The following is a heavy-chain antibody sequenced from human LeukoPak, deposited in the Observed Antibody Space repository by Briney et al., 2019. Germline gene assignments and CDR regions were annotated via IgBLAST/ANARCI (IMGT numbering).Heavy chain of an antibody. CDR1: GCTFTGYY. CDR2: INPNSGGT. V-gene: IGHV1-2*02. Sequence: ASVKVSCKASGCTFTGYYMHWVRQAPGQGLEWMGWINPNSGGTNYAQKFQGRVTMTRDTSISTAYMGLSRLRSDDTAVYYCARVVDDGFWSGYRYYYYMDVWGKGTTVTVSS. J-gene: IGHJ6*03. CDR3: ARVVDDGFWSGYRYYYYMDV. D-gene: IGHD3-3*01.